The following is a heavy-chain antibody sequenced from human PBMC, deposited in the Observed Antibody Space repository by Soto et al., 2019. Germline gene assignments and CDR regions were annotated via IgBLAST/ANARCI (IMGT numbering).Heavy chain of an antibody. J-gene: IGHJ6*02. D-gene: IGHD2-2*01. CDR3: ARDNGAAAILCHYHSAMDD. V-gene: IGHV1-2*02. Sequence: PPAQVSSNASGYTFSSYGISQARQAPGQQIQWMGSINHNSGGTNYAQNFQGRVTMTRDTYISTAYMELIRLRSDDTAVYYRARDNGAAAILCHYHSAMDDWGQGIRVTVSS. CDR2: INHNSGGT. CDR1: GYTFSSYG.